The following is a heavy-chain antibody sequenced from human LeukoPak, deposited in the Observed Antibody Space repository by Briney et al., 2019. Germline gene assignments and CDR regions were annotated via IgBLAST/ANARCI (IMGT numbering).Heavy chain of an antibody. CDR2: IYSGGST. Sequence: GGSLRLSCAASGFTVSSNYMSWVRQAPGKGLEWVSVIYSGGSTYYADSVKGRFTISRDNSKNTLYLQMNSLRAEDTAVYYCARGSGSSGWYPYVWGQGTAVTVSS. V-gene: IGHV3-66*01. J-gene: IGHJ6*02. CDR3: ARGSGSSGWYPYV. D-gene: IGHD6-19*01. CDR1: GFTVSSNY.